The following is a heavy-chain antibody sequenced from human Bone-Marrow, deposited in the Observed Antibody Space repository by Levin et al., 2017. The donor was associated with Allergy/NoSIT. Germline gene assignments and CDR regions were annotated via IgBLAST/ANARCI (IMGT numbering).Heavy chain of an antibody. D-gene: IGHD3-3*01. CDR2: INSDGSDT. CDR3: VRDGPGVGLDF. V-gene: IGHV3-74*01. CDR1: GFTFSRYW. J-gene: IGHJ4*02. Sequence: SCTASGFTFSRYWMHWVRQGPEKGPVWVSHINSDGSDTSYADSMKGRFTISRDNAKNTLYLQMNSLRVEDTAVYYCVRDGPGVGLDFWGQGTLVTVST.